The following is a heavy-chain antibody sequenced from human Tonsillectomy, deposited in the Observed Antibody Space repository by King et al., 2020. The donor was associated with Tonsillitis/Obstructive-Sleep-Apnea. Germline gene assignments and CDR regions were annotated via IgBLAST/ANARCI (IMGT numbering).Heavy chain of an antibody. Sequence: ITLKESGPTLVKPTQTLTLTCTFSGFSLSTSGVGVGWIRQPPGKALEWLALVYWDDDKRYSPSLKNRLTITKDTSKNQVVLTMTNMDPVDTATYYCALGSDTSVALDYWGQGTLVTVSS. D-gene: IGHD5-18*01. J-gene: IGHJ4*02. CDR2: VYWDDDK. V-gene: IGHV2-5*02. CDR1: GFSLSTSGVG. CDR3: ALGSDTSVALDY.